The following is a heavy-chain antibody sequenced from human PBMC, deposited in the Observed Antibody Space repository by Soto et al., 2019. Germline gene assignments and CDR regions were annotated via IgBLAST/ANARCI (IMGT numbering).Heavy chain of an antibody. D-gene: IGHD3-22*01. CDR3: ARPGYYDSSGFFNFDY. CDR1: GYSFATYW. CDR2: IYPGDSDT. V-gene: IGHV5-51*01. Sequence: RGESLKISCKGSGYSFATYWIGWVRQLPGKGLEWMGIIYPGDSDTRYSPSFQGQVTISADKSITTAYLQWNSLKASDTAIYYCARPGYYDSSGFFNFDYWGQGTLVTVSS. J-gene: IGHJ4*02.